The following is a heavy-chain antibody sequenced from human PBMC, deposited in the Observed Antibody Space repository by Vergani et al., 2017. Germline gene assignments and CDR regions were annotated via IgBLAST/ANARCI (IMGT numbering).Heavy chain of an antibody. CDR3: ARSHSIYGFWSGYRYVAFDI. Sequence: QVQLQESGPGLVEPSQTLSLTCTVSGGSISSGGYYWSWIRQHPGKGLAWIGYIYYSGSPYYNPPLKSRVTISVDTSKNQFSLKLSSVTAADTAVYYCARSHSIYGFWSGYRYVAFDIWGQGTMVTVSS. CDR1: GGSISSGGYY. J-gene: IGHJ3*02. CDR2: IYYSGSP. V-gene: IGHV4-31*03. D-gene: IGHD3-3*01.